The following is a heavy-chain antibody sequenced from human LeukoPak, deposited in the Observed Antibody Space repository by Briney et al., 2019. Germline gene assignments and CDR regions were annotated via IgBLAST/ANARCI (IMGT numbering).Heavy chain of an antibody. J-gene: IGHJ4*02. CDR1: GGSISSGDYY. CDR2: IYYSGST. D-gene: IGHD3-3*01. CDR3: ARELSDFWTGQGNYFDY. V-gene: IGHV4-30-4*08. Sequence: PPETLSLTCTVSGGSISSGDYYWSWIRQPPGKGLEWIGYIYYSGSTYYNPSLKSRVTISVDTSKNQFSLKLSSVTAADTAVYYCARELSDFWTGQGNYFDYWGQGTLVTVSS.